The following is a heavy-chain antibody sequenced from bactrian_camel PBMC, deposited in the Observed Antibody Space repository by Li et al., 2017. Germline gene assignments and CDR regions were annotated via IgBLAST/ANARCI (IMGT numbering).Heavy chain of an antibody. CDR2: ISNDAGA. J-gene: IGHJ4*01. D-gene: IGHD6*01. Sequence: QLVESGGGSVQAGGSLRLSCAASGGSYNMYCMGWFRQAPGKEREAVAGISNDAGAAYADFVQGRFTISKDSDRNALYLQMSNLTPEDTAMYYCAARKARTWYSDNCSDDYNYWGQGTQVTVSS. V-gene: IGHV3S53*01. CDR1: GGSYNMYC. CDR3: AARKARTWYSDNCSDDYNY.